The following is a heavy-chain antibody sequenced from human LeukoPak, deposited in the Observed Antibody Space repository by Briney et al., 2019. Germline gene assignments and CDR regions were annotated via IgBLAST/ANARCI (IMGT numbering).Heavy chain of an antibody. CDR3: ARVVGELLAKDY. Sequence: SETLSLTCTVSGSSISSGDYYWSWIRQPPGKGLEWIGYIYLSGSTYYNPSLKSRLTISLDTSKSQFSLKLTSMTATDTAVYYCARVVGELLAKDYWGQGPLVPVSS. CDR1: GSSISSGDYY. V-gene: IGHV4-30-4*08. D-gene: IGHD1-7*01. J-gene: IGHJ4*02. CDR2: IYLSGST.